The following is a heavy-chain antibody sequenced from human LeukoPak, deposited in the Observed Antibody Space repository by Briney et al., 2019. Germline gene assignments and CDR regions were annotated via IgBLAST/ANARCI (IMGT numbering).Heavy chain of an antibody. V-gene: IGHV4-30-2*01. D-gene: IGHD3-22*01. CDR2: ISQSGNS. CDR1: GDSLSSSTCN. J-gene: IGHJ4*02. Sequence: PSETLSLTCKVSGDSLSSSTCNWRWIRQPPGKGLEWIGYISQSGNSYFTPSLKSRATISVDRSKNHFSLTLISVTAADTAVYYRARDQVDYDIPDHFDYWGKGTLVTVSS. CDR3: ARDQVDYDIPDHFDY.